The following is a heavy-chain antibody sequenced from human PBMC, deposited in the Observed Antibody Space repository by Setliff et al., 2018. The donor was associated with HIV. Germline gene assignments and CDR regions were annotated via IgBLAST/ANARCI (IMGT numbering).Heavy chain of an antibody. J-gene: IGHJ5*02. Sequence: ASVKVSCKASGYTFTSYSMHWVRQAPGQRLEWMGWLRTGTGDTSYSEKFQGRVTITTDESTSTAYMELSSLGSEDTAVYYCAGGLVSQKVPFDPWGQGTLVTVSS. D-gene: IGHD1-1*01. CDR3: AGGLVSQKVPFDP. CDR1: GYTFTSYS. CDR2: LRTGTGDT. V-gene: IGHV1-3*04.